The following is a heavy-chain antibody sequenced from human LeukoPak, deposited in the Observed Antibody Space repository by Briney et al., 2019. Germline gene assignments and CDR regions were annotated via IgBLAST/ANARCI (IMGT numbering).Heavy chain of an antibody. CDR3: ARSFVYCSGGNCHSEVYYYGMDV. D-gene: IGHD2-15*01. V-gene: IGHV3-30*04. Sequence: PGGSLRLSCAASGFTFSSYAMHWVRQAPGKGPEWLALISYDGSNKYYADSVKGRFTIARDNSKTTLYLHMNSLRGEDTAVYHCARSFVYCSGGNCHSEVYYYGMDVWGQGSTVTVSS. CDR1: GFTFSSYA. J-gene: IGHJ6*02. CDR2: ISYDGSNK.